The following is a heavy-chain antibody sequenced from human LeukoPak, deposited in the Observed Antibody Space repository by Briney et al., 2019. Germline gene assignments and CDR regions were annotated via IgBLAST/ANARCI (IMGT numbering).Heavy chain of an antibody. V-gene: IGHV3-23*01. CDR2: ISGSGGST. Sequence: PGGSLRLSCAASGFTFGSYAMSWVRQAPGKGLEWVSAISGSGGSTYYADSVKGRFTISRDNSKNTLYLQMNSLRAEDTAVYYCANLAAPGQTVQDYWGQGTLVTVSS. CDR3: ANLAAPGQTVQDY. J-gene: IGHJ4*02. CDR1: GFTFGSYA. D-gene: IGHD6-6*01.